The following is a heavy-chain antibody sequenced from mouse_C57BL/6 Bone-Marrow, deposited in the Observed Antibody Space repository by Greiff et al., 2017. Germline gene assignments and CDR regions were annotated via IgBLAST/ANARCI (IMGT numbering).Heavy chain of an antibody. CDR3: AREIQLRLRFAY. D-gene: IGHD3-2*02. J-gene: IGHJ3*01. CDR1: GYTFTSYW. Sequence: QVQLQQPGAELVKPGASVKMSCKASGYTFTSYWITWVKQRPGQGLEWIGDIYPGSGSTNYNEKFKSKATLTVDTSSSTAYMQLSSLTSEDSAVYYCAREIQLRLRFAYWGQGTLVTVSA. V-gene: IGHV1-55*01. CDR2: IYPGSGST.